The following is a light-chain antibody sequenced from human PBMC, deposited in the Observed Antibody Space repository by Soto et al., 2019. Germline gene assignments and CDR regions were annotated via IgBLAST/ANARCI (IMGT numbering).Light chain of an antibody. CDR3: QQRSNWPRFT. CDR2: DAS. V-gene: IGKV3-11*01. Sequence: EIVLTQSPATLSLSPGERATLSCRASRSVSSYLAWYQQKPGQAPRLLIYDASNRATGIPARFSGSGSGTDFTLTISSLEPEDFAVYYCQQRSNWPRFTFGGGTKVEIK. CDR1: RSVSSY. J-gene: IGKJ4*01.